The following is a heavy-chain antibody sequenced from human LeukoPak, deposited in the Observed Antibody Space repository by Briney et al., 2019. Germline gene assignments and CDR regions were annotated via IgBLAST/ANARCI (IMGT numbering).Heavy chain of an antibody. V-gene: IGHV3-30*12. D-gene: IGHD7-27*01. J-gene: IGHJ2*01. CDR2: IWYDGSNT. CDR1: GFSFSGFG. CDR3: CTPLTWGRRWYFDL. Sequence: PGGSLRLSCAASGFSFSGFGMHWVRQAPGKGPEWVAVIWYDGSNTYYADSVKGRFTISRVNSKNTVYLQMNSLRGDDTAVYYCCTPLTWGRRWYFDLWGRGTLVTVSS.